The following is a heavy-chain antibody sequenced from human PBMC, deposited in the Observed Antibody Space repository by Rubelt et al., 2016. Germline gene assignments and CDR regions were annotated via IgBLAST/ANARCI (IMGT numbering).Heavy chain of an antibody. J-gene: IGHJ3*02. CDR2: IYYSGST. CDR3: ASRRDASDAIDI. V-gene: IGHV4-39*01. Sequence: QLQLQESGPGLVKPSETLSLTCTVSGGSISSSSYYWGWIRQPPGKGLEWIGSIYYSGSTYYNPSLKSRVTISVDTSKNQFSLRLSSVTAADTAVYYCASRRDASDAIDIWGQGTMVTVSS. CDR1: GGSISSSSYY. D-gene: IGHD2-2*01.